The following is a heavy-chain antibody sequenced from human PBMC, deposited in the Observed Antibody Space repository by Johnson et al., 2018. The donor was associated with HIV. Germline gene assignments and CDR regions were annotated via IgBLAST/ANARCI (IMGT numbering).Heavy chain of an antibody. D-gene: IGHD3-10*01. CDR3: AKDLIWFGELPDAFDI. CDR2: ISWNSGSI. CDR1: GFTFDDYA. J-gene: IGHJ3*02. Sequence: VQLVESGGGLVQPGRSLRLSCAASGFTFDDYAMHWVRQAPGKGLEWVSGISWNSGSIGYADSVKGRFTISRDNAKNSLYLQMNSLRAEDTALYYCAKDLIWFGELPDAFDIWGQGTMVTVSS. V-gene: IGHV3-9*01.